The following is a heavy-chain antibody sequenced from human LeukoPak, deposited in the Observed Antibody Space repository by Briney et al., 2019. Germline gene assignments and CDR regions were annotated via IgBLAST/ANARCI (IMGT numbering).Heavy chain of an antibody. D-gene: IGHD2-15*01. V-gene: IGHV3-74*03. CDR1: GFTFSSYW. CDR3: AKNGDRGAYCTGGTCYPYFYYYMDV. J-gene: IGHJ6*03. Sequence: GGSLRLSCAASGFTFSSYWMHWPRHGPGKGLVWVSRMYSDGSRTTYADSVKGRFTISGGNAKNTLYLQMNSLRAEDTAIYYCAKNGDRGAYCTGGTCYPYFYYYMDVWGKGTTVTI. CDR2: MYSDGSRT.